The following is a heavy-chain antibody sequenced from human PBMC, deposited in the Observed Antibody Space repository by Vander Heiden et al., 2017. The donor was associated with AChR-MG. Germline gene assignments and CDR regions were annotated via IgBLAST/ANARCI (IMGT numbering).Heavy chain of an antibody. CDR1: GYNFTNYW. D-gene: IGHD2-15*01. Sequence: EVQLVQSGAEVKKPGESLKISCKGSGYNFTNYWIAWVRHMPGKGLEWMGIIYPGDSDTRYSPSFQGQVTFSADKSISTAYLQWSSLKASDTAMYYCARSQGFCSGGSCGYNWFDPWGQGTLVTVSS. CDR2: IYPGDSDT. V-gene: IGHV5-51*01. J-gene: IGHJ5*02. CDR3: ARSQGFCSGGSCGYNWFDP.